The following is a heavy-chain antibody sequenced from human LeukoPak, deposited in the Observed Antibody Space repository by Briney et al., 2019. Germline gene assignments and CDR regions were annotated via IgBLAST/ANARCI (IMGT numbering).Heavy chain of an antibody. D-gene: IGHD3-10*01. V-gene: IGHV1-18*01. J-gene: IGHJ4*02. Sequence: ASVKVSCKASGYTFTSYGISWVRQAPGQGLEWMGWISAYNGNTNYAQKLQGRVTMTTDTSTSTAYMELRSLRSDDTAVYYCARDRLWFGESQTLIDYWGQGTLVTVSS. CDR3: ARDRLWFGESQTLIDY. CDR2: ISAYNGNT. CDR1: GYTFTSYG.